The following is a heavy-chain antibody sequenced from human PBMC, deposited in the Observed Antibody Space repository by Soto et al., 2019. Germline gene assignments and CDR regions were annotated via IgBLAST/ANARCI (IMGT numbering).Heavy chain of an antibody. CDR1: GGTFSSYA. V-gene: IGHV1-69*13. Sequence: SVKVSCKASGGTFSSYAISWVQQAPGQGLEWMGGIIPIFGTANYAQKFQGRVTITADESTSTAYMELSSLRSGDTAVYYCARIRQWLVPLFDYWGQGTLVTVSS. D-gene: IGHD6-19*01. CDR3: ARIRQWLVPLFDY. J-gene: IGHJ4*02. CDR2: IIPIFGTA.